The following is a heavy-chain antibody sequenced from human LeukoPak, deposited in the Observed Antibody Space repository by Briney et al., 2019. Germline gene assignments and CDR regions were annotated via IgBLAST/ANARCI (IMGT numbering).Heavy chain of an antibody. CDR2: IIPIFGTA. J-gene: IGHJ5*02. Sequence: ASVKVSCKASGYTFTSYGISWVRQAPGQGLEWMGGIIPIFGTANYAQKFQGRVTITADKSTSTAYMELSSLRSEDTAVYYCAREGGSSGGSKTNWFDPWGQGTLVTVSS. V-gene: IGHV1-69*06. CDR1: GYTFTSYG. D-gene: IGHD2-15*01. CDR3: AREGGSSGGSKTNWFDP.